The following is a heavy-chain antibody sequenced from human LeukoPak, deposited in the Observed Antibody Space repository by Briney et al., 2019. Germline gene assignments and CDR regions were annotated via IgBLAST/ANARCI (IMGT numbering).Heavy chain of an antibody. CDR3: ARGDAFSGDH. J-gene: IGHJ4*02. CDR2: IHPEGNEK. Sequence: GGSLRLSCAVSGFSFTNFWMSWVRQAPGRGLEWVANIHPEGNEKYHVESVKGRFTISRDNTKNLLFLQMNGLRVEDTAVYHCARGDAFSGDHWGQGTLVTVSS. V-gene: IGHV3-7*04. CDR1: GFSFTNFW.